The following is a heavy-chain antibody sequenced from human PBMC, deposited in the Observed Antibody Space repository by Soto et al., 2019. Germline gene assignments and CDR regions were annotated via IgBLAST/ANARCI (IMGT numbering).Heavy chain of an antibody. D-gene: IGHD5-12*01. V-gene: IGHV3-33*08. CDR3: ARDNSEWLRFLDY. Sequence: GGSLRLSCAASGFTFSSYGIHWVRQAPGKGLEWVAVIWYDGSNKYYADSVKGRFTISRDNSKNTLYLQMNSLRAEDTAVYYCARDNSEWLRFLDYWGQGTLVTVSS. J-gene: IGHJ4*02. CDR2: IWYDGSNK. CDR1: GFTFSSYG.